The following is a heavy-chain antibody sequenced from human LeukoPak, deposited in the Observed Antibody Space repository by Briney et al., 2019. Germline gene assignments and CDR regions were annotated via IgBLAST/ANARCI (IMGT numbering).Heavy chain of an antibody. D-gene: IGHD3-3*01. Sequence: GGSLRLSCAASGFTFSDYYMSWIRQAPGKGLEWVSYISSSGSTIYYADSVKGRFTISRDNAKNSLYLQMNSLRAEDTAVYYCARDRYDFWSGYYTDYYYGMDVWGQGTTVTVSS. J-gene: IGHJ6*02. CDR1: GFTFSDYY. CDR3: ARDRYDFWSGYYTDYYYGMDV. CDR2: ISSSGSTI. V-gene: IGHV3-11*01.